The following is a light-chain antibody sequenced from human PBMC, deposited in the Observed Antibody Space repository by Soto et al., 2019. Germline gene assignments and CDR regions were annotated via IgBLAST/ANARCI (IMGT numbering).Light chain of an antibody. V-gene: IGKV1-39*01. CDR1: QSISSY. CDR3: QQKYRVPRT. CDR2: GAS. J-gene: IGKJ1*01. Sequence: DIVMTQYPSSLSASLGDRTTITCRASQSISSYLNSYQHKPGKAPKLLIYGASTLKSGVPSRFSGSGSGTDFTLTISSLQHEDSETYFCQQKYRVPRTFGQGTKVEIK.